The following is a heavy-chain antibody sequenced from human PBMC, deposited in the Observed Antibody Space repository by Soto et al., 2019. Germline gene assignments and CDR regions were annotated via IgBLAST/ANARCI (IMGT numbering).Heavy chain of an antibody. CDR1: GFTFSSYS. V-gene: IGHV3-21*01. CDR3: ARQERRARGRPSAFDI. J-gene: IGHJ3*02. Sequence: EVQLVESGGGLVKPGGSLRLSCAASGFTFSSYSMNWVRQAPGKGLEWVSSISSSSSYIYYADSVKGRFTISRDNAKNSLYLQMNSLRAEDTAVYYCARQERRARGRPSAFDIWGQGTMVTVSS. D-gene: IGHD3-10*01. CDR2: ISSSSSYI.